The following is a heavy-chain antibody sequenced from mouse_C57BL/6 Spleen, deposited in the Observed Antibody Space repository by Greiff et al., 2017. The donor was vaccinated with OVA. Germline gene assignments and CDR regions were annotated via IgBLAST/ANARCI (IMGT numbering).Heavy chain of an antibody. J-gene: IGHJ4*01. CDR2: ISSGSSTI. CDR1: GFTFSDYG. Sequence: EVQRVESGGGLVKPGGSLKLSCAASGFTFSDYGMHWVRQAPEKGLEWVAYISSGSSTIYYADTVKGRFTISRDNAKNTLFLQMTSLRSEDTAMYYCARRHDYDAMDYWGQGTSVTVSS. V-gene: IGHV5-17*01. CDR3: ARRHDYDAMDY. D-gene: IGHD3-1*01.